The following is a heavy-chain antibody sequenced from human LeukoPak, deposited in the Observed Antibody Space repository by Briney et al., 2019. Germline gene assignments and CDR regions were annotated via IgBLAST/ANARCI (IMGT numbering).Heavy chain of an antibody. CDR2: ISSSSSAI. D-gene: IGHD6-19*01. CDR1: GFTFSTYS. J-gene: IGHJ4*02. Sequence: GSLRLSCAASGFTFSTYSMNWVRPAPGKGLEWVSFISSSSSAIYYADSVKGRFTISRDDAQNSLYLQMNSLRDGDTAVYYCATYSSGWYLVYWGQGTLVTVSS. V-gene: IGHV3-48*02. CDR3: ATYSSGWYLVY.